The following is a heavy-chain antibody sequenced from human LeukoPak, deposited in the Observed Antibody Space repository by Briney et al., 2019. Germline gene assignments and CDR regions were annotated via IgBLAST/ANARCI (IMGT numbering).Heavy chain of an antibody. D-gene: IGHD3-3*01. J-gene: IGHJ4*02. Sequence: GASVKVSCKASGYTFTSYDIIWVLQATGQGLEWMGWMNPNSGNTGYAQKFQGRVTITRNTSISTAYMELSSLRSEDTAVYYCAYYDFWSGYHYWGQGTLVTVSS. CDR2: MNPNSGNT. V-gene: IGHV1-8*03. CDR1: GYTFTSYD. CDR3: AYYDFWSGYHY.